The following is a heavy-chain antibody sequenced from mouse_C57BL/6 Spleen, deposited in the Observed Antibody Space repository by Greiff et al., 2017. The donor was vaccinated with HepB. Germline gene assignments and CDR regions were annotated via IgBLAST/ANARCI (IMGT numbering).Heavy chain of an antibody. Sequence: VKLMESGAELVRPGASVKLSCKASGYTFTDYYINWVKQRPGQGLEWIARIYPGSGNTYYNEKFKGKATLTAEKSSSTAYMQLSSLTSEDSAVYFCARERDDYYAMDYWGQGTSVTVSS. CDR2: IYPGSGNT. V-gene: IGHV1-76*01. CDR1: GYTFTDYY. CDR3: ARERDDYYAMDY. J-gene: IGHJ4*01.